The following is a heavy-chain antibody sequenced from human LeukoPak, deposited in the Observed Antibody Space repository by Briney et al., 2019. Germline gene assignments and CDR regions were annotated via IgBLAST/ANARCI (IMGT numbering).Heavy chain of an antibody. D-gene: IGHD4-17*01. V-gene: IGHV4-39*01. CDR2: IYYSGSI. Sequence: PSETLSLTCTVSGGSISSSSYYWGWIRQPPGKGLEWIGSIYYSGSIYYNPSLKSRVTISVDTSKNQFSLKLSSVTAADTAVYYCARHDYGDYTREFDPWGQGTLVTVSS. CDR3: ARHDYGDYTREFDP. J-gene: IGHJ5*02. CDR1: GGSISSSSYY.